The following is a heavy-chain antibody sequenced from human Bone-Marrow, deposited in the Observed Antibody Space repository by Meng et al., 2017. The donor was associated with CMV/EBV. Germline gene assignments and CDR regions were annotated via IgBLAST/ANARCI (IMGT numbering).Heavy chain of an antibody. CDR3: ARTAVFWSGYYTPYYFDY. CDR2: INHSGST. J-gene: IGHJ4*02. D-gene: IGHD3-3*01. CDR1: GGSFSGYY. Sequence: SETLSLTCAVYGGSFSGYYWSWIRQPPGKGLEWIGEINHSGSTNYNPSLKSRVTISVDTSKNQFSLNLSSVTAADTAMYYCARTAVFWSGYYTPYYFDYWGQGTLVTVSS. V-gene: IGHV4-34*01.